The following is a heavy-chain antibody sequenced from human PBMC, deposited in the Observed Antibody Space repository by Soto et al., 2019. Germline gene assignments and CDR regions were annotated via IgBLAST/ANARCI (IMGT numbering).Heavy chain of an antibody. J-gene: IGHJ4*01. D-gene: IGHD3-22*01. CDR2: ISAYNGNT. Sequence: ASVKVSCKASGYTFTSYGISWVRQAPGQGLEWMGWISAYNGNTNYAQKLQGRVTMTTDTSTSTAYMELRSLRSDDTAVYYCARDFRYYYDSSGMWFDYWGHGTLVTVSS. CDR1: GYTFTSYG. V-gene: IGHV1-18*01. CDR3: ARDFRYYYDSSGMWFDY.